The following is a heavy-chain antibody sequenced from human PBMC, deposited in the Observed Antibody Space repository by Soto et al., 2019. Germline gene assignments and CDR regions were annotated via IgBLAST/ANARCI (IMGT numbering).Heavy chain of an antibody. CDR3: ARDGTTFDY. CDR1: AFTFSSYA. D-gene: IGHD1-1*01. V-gene: IGHV3-30-3*01. CDR2: ISYDGSNK. Sequence: QVQLVESGGGVVQPGRSLRLSCAASAFTFSSYAMHWVRQAPGKGLEWVAVISYDGSNKYYADSVKGRFTISRDNSKNTLYLQMNSLRAEDTAVYYCARDGTTFDYWGQGTLVTVSS. J-gene: IGHJ4*02.